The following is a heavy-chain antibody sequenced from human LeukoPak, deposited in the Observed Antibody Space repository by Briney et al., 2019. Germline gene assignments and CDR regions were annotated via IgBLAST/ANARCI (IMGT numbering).Heavy chain of an antibody. D-gene: IGHD3-10*01. CDR2: INPNSGGA. J-gene: IGHJ4*02. Sequence: ASVKVSCKASGYTFTDYYVHWVRQAPGQGLEWMGWINPNSGGASYAQKFQGRVIMTRDTSISTAYMELSRLRSDDTAVYFCARSYSSGSYFGYWGQGTLVTVSS. CDR3: ARSYSSGSYFGY. V-gene: IGHV1-2*02. CDR1: GYTFTDYY.